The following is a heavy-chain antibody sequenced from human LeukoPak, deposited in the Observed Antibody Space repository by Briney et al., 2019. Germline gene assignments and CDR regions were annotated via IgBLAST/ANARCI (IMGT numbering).Heavy chain of an antibody. D-gene: IGHD7-27*01. CDR2: IKQDGSEK. CDR3: GRFTRSGDSVY. CDR1: GFTFSSYW. V-gene: IGHV3-7*04. Sequence: GGSLRLSCAASGFTFSSYWMIWVRQAPGKGLEWVANIKQDGSEKQYVDSVKGRFAISRDNAENSLYLQMNSLKAEDTAVYYCGRFTRSGDSVYWGQGTLVTVSS. J-gene: IGHJ4*02.